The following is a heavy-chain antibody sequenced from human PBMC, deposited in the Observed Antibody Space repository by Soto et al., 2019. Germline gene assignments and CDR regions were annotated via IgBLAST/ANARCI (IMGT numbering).Heavy chain of an antibody. CDR3: TTDLKYYYGSGSYYMGSY. J-gene: IGHJ4*02. CDR1: GFTFSNAW. CDR2: IKSKTDGGTT. Sequence: PGGSLRLSCAASGFTFSNAWMNWVRQAPGKGLEWVGRIKSKTDGGTTDYAAPVKGRFTISRDDSKNTLYLQMNSLKTEDTAVYYCTTDLKYYYGSGSYYMGSYWGQGTLVTVSS. V-gene: IGHV3-15*07. D-gene: IGHD3-10*01.